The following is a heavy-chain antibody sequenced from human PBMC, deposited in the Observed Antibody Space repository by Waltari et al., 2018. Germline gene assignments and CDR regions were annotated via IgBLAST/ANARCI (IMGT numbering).Heavy chain of an antibody. V-gene: IGHV4-4*07. J-gene: IGHJ4*02. CDR2: IYTSGST. D-gene: IGHD6-13*01. CDR3: ARDKPLWIAAAGRGIDY. CDR1: GGSISSYY. Sequence: QVQLQESGPGLVKPSETLSLTCTVSGGSISSYYWSWIRQPAGKGLEWIGRIYTSGSTNYNPSRKSRVTMSVDTSKNQFSLKLSSVTAADTAVYYCARDKPLWIAAAGRGIDYWGQGTLVIVSS.